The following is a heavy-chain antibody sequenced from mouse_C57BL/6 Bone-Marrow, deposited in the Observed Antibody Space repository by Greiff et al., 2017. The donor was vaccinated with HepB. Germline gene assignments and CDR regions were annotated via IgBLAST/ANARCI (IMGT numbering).Heavy chain of an antibody. V-gene: IGHV1-81*01. CDR3: ERWGCGSGWFAY. J-gene: IGHJ3*01. CDR2: IYPRSGNT. D-gene: IGHD1-1*01. Sequence: QVQLQQSGAELAMPGASVKLSCKASGYTFTSYGISWVKQRTGQGLEWIGEIYPRSGNTYYNEKFKGKATLTADKSSSTAYMELRSLTSEDSAVYFCERWGCGSGWFAYWGQGTLVTVSA. CDR1: GYTFTSYG.